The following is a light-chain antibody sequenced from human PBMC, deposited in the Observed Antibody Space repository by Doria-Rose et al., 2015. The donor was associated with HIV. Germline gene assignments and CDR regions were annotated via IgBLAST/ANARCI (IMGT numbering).Light chain of an antibody. CDR3: HQYGTSWT. Sequence: LTQSPGTLSLSPGERATLSCRASQSFSSTYLAWYQQKPGQAPSLLVSDGSTRATGIPDPFSARRSGTDFNLTINRLEAKDFALYYCHQYGTSWTFGQGTEMEI. CDR1: QSFSSTY. V-gene: IGKV3-20*01. CDR2: DGS. J-gene: IGKJ1*01.